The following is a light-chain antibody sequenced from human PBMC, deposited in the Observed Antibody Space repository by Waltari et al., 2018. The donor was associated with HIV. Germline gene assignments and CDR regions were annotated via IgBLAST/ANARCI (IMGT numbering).Light chain of an antibody. CDR1: SSTIGANFV. V-gene: IGLV1-40*01. Sequence: QSVLTQPPSLSGAPGQRVTISCTGSSSTIGANFVVHWYQVLPVTAPKLLLFVNSQRPAGDPIRFSGSKSGTSASLAITGLQPEDETEYFCQSFDNSLNGYVFGTGTTVIVL. J-gene: IGLJ1*01. CDR3: QSFDNSLNGYV. CDR2: VNS.